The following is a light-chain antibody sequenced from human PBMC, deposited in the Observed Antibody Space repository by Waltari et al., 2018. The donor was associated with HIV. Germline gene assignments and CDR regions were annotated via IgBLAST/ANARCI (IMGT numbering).Light chain of an antibody. CDR2: WAS. Sequence: IVMIQAPESLTVSLGERASTNCKSRQSLFYSSNKKNYLAWYHQKGGQSPKLRINWASTRESGVPDRFSGSGSGTNFTLTICSLQAEDVAVYYCLQFYSSLYTFGQGTNLEIK. V-gene: IGKV4-1*01. CDR3: LQFYSSLYT. CDR1: QSLFYSSNKKNY. J-gene: IGKJ2*01.